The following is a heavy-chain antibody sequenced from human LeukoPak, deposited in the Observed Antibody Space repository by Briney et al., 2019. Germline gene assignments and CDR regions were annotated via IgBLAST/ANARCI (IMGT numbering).Heavy chain of an antibody. D-gene: IGHD2-15*01. CDR2: ISWDGGST. CDR3: AKDLGYCSGGSCWSYFDY. J-gene: IGHJ4*02. CDR1: GFTFDDYA. Sequence: PGGSLRLSCAASGFTFDDYAMHWVRQAPGKGLEWVSLISWDGGSTYYADSVKGRFTISRDNSKNSLYLQMNSLRAEDTALYYCAKDLGYCSGGSCWSYFDYWGQGTLVTVSS. V-gene: IGHV3-43D*03.